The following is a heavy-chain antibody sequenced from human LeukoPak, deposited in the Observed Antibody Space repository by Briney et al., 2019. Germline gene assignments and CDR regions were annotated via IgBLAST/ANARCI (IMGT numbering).Heavy chain of an antibody. CDR2: IYTSGST. CDR3: ARVATSYYFDY. D-gene: IGHD5-12*01. Sequence: PSETLSLTCTVSGGSISSYYWSWIRQPPGKGLEWIGYIYTSGSTNYNPSLKSRVTISVDTSKNQFSLKLSSVTAADTAVYYCARVATSYYFDYWGQGTLVTVSS. V-gene: IGHV4-4*09. J-gene: IGHJ4*02. CDR1: GGSISSYY.